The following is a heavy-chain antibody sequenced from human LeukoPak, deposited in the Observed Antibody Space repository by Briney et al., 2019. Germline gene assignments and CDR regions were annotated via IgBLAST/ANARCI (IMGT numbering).Heavy chain of an antibody. J-gene: IGHJ6*02. CDR3: AKGSTDTYYYYGMDV. V-gene: IGHV3-7*03. CDR2: IKQDGSKK. Sequence: GGSLRLSCAASGFTLNNAWMTWVRQAPGKGLEWVANIKQDGSKKSYVDSAKGRFTISRDNAKNSLYLQMNSLRAEDAALYYCAKGSTDTYYYYGMDVWGQGTTVTVSS. CDR1: GFTLNNAW.